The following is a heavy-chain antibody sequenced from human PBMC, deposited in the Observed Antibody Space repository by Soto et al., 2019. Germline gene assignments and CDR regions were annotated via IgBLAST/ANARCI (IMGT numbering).Heavy chain of an antibody. CDR3: ARAEFYDSSGSTYYIDY. CDR1: GGSISSGGYS. D-gene: IGHD3-22*01. V-gene: IGHV4-30-2*01. J-gene: IGHJ4*02. Sequence: SETLSLTCAVSGGSISSGGYSWSWIRQPPGKGLEWIGYIYHSGSTYYNPSLKSRVTISVDRSKNQFSLKLSSVTAADTAVYYCARAEFYDSSGSTYYIDYSCQRILVTVSS. CDR2: IYHSGST.